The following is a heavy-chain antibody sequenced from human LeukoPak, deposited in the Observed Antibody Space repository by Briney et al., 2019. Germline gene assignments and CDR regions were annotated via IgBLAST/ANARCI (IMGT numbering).Heavy chain of an antibody. Sequence: ASVKVSCKASGYTFTGYYMHWVRQAPGQGLEWMGWINPNSGGTNYAQKFQGRVTMTRDMSTSTVYMELSSLRSEDTAVYYCARGQYYYDSSGHNLRDWGQGTLVTVSS. CDR2: INPNSGGT. D-gene: IGHD3-22*01. J-gene: IGHJ4*02. CDR3: ARGQYYYDSSGHNLRD. V-gene: IGHV1-2*02. CDR1: GYTFTGYY.